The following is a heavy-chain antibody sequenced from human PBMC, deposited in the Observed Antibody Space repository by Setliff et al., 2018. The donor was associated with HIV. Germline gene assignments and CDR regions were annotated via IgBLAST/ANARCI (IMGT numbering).Heavy chain of an antibody. CDR1: GYRFTAGY. CDR3: AKDGGHWDLDY. J-gene: IGHJ4*02. CDR2: IIPSDEST. Sequence: ASVKVSCKTSGYRFTAGYIHWVRQAPGQGLEWMGRIIPSDESTIFAQKFQGRLTMTRDTSTSTMYMELRSLRTDDKAVYYCAKDGGHWDLDYWGQGTLVTVSS. V-gene: IGHV1-46*01. D-gene: IGHD1-26*01.